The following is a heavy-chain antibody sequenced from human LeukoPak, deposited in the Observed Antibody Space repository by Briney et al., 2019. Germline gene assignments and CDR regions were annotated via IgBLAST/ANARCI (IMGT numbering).Heavy chain of an antibody. D-gene: IGHD6-19*01. Sequence: PSETLSLTCTVSGGSISSYYWSWIRQPPGKGLEWIGYIYYSGSTNYNPSLKSRVTISVDTSKNQFSPKLSSVTAADTAVYYCARHGRVSGWYYWGQGTLVTVSS. V-gene: IGHV4-59*08. CDR3: ARHGRVSGWYY. CDR2: IYYSGST. CDR1: GGSISSYY. J-gene: IGHJ4*02.